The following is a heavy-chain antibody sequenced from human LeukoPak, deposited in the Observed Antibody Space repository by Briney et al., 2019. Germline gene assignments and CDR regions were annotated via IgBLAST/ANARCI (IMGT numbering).Heavy chain of an antibody. CDR2: IKSKTDGGTT. CDR3: AKLWSYLRREYSSSSGGY. V-gene: IGHV3-15*01. CDR1: GFTFSNAW. J-gene: IGHJ4*01. Sequence: GGSLRLSCAASGFTFSNAWMSWVRQAPGKGLEWVGRIKSKTDGGTTDYAAPVKGRFSISRDDSKSTLYLQMNSLRAEDTAVYYCAKLWSYLRREYSSSSGGYWGQEPWSPSPQ. D-gene: IGHD6-13*01.